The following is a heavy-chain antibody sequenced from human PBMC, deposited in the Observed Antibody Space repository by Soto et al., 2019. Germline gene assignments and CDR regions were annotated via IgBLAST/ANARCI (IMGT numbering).Heavy chain of an antibody. Sequence: DVQLVESGGGLVQPGRSLRLSCAASGFTFDDYAMHWVRQAPGKGLEWVSGISWNSGSIGYADSVKGRFTISRDNAKNSLYLQMNSLRAEDTALYYCAKDILGPGSGYYGDIYYYGMDVWGQGTTVTVSS. D-gene: IGHD3-22*01. CDR3: AKDILGPGSGYYGDIYYYGMDV. J-gene: IGHJ6*02. V-gene: IGHV3-9*01. CDR2: ISWNSGSI. CDR1: GFTFDDYA.